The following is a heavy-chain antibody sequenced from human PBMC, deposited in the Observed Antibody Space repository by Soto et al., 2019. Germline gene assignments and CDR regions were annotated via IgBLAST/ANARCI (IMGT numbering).Heavy chain of an antibody. J-gene: IGHJ4*03. Sequence: GGSLRLSCAASGFTFSNAWINWVRQAPGKGLEWVGRIKSKTDGGTPDYDAPVKGRFAISRDDSKNMVYLQMNSLKTVDTGIFYCATESYSYIIVVRFDYWGHGTLVTVAS. CDR1: GFTFSNAW. CDR2: IKSKTDGGTP. CDR3: ATESYSYIIVVRFDY. V-gene: IGHV3-15*07. D-gene: IGHD3-22*01.